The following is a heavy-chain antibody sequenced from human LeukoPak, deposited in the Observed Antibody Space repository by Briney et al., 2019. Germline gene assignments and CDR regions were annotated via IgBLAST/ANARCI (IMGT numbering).Heavy chain of an antibody. V-gene: IGHV1-18*01. CDR1: GDTFTSYG. Sequence: GASVKVSCKASGDTFTSYGISWVRQAPGQGLEWMGWISAYNGNTNCAQKLQGRVTMTTDTSTSTAYMELRSLRSDDTAVYYCAREGDYVWGSYRLCYFDYWGQGTLVTVSS. D-gene: IGHD3-16*02. J-gene: IGHJ4*02. CDR3: AREGDYVWGSYRLCYFDY. CDR2: ISAYNGNT.